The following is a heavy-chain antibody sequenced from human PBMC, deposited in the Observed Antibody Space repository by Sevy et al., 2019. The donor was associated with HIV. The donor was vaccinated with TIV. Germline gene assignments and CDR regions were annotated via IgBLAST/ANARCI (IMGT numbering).Heavy chain of an antibody. CDR2: IKSKTDGGTT. D-gene: IGHD3-22*01. Sequence: GGSLRLSCAASGFTFSNAWMNWVRQAPRKGLECVGRIKSKTDGGTTDYAAPVKGRFTISRDDSKNTLYLQMNSLKTEDTAVYYCTTLRGSYYDSSAKGPWGQGTLVTVSS. J-gene: IGHJ5*02. CDR1: GFTFSNAW. V-gene: IGHV3-15*07. CDR3: TTLRGSYYDSSAKGP.